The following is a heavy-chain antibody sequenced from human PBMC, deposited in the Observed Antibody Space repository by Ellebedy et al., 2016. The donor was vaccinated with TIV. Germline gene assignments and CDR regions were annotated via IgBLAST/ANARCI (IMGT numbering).Heavy chain of an antibody. Sequence: GESLKISCGASGFSFSTHGMHWVRQGPDKGLTWVAVTSSDGSYKDYADSVRGRFTISRDNSKSTLYLDMNSLRVEDTGVYYCARDSGYTDTWYPGYWGQGTLVTVSS. CDR1: GFSFSTHG. J-gene: IGHJ4*02. CDR2: TSSDGSYK. CDR3: ARDSGYTDTWYPGY. V-gene: IGHV3-30*03. D-gene: IGHD6-13*01.